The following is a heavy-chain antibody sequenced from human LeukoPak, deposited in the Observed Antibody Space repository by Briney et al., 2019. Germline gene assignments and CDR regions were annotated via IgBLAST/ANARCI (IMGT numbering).Heavy chain of an antibody. D-gene: IGHD4-17*01. Sequence: GGSLRLSCAASGFTFSSYSMNWVRQAPGKGLEWVSSISSSSSYIYYADSVKGRFTISRDNAKNSLYLQMNSLRAEDTAVYYCARGAGPNDYGDYDFDYWGQGTLVTVSS. V-gene: IGHV3-21*01. CDR2: ISSSSSYI. J-gene: IGHJ4*02. CDR3: ARGAGPNDYGDYDFDY. CDR1: GFTFSSYS.